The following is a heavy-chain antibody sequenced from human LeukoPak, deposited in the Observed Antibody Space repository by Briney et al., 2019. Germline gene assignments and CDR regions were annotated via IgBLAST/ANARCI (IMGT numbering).Heavy chain of an antibody. CDR3: AKANWGSGY. D-gene: IGHD7-27*01. Sequence: PGGSLRLSCAASGFTFSSYWMSWVRQAPGKGLEWVANIKQDGSEKYYVDSVKGRFTISRDNSKNTLDLQMNSLRAEDTAVYYCAKANWGSGYWGQGTLVTVSS. J-gene: IGHJ4*02. CDR2: IKQDGSEK. CDR1: GFTFSSYW. V-gene: IGHV3-7*05.